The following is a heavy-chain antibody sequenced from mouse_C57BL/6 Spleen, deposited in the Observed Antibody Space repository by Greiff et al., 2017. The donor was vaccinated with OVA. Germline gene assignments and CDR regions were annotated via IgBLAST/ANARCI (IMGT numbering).Heavy chain of an antibody. CDR2: INPNNGGT. CDR3: ATAQATPYYYAMDY. CDR1: GYTFTDYY. D-gene: IGHD3-2*02. V-gene: IGHV1-26*01. J-gene: IGHJ4*01. Sequence: EVQLQQSGPELVKPGASVKISCKASGYTFTDYYMNWVKQSHGKSLEWIGDINPNNGGTSYNQKFKGKATLTVDKSSSTAYMELRSLTSEDSAVYYCATAQATPYYYAMDYWGQGTSVTVSS.